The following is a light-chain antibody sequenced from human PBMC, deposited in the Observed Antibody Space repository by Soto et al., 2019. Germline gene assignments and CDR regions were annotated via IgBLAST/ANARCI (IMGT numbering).Light chain of an antibody. CDR2: GAS. CDR1: QSVRSN. Sequence: EVVMPQSPATLSVSPGARFTLSRRASQSVRSNLAWYQQKPGQAPRLLIYGASSRATGIPDRFSGSGSGTDFTLTISRLEPEDFAVYYCQQYGSSPPSTFGRGNKVDIK. CDR3: QQYGSSPPST. J-gene: IGKJ4*01. V-gene: IGKV3-20*01.